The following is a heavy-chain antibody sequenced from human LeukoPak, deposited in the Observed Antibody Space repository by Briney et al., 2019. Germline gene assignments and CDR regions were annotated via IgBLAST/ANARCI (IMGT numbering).Heavy chain of an antibody. D-gene: IGHD3-10*01. CDR3: ARDLHRVVVRGVPHYYYYMDV. Sequence: ASVKVSCKASGYTFTSYGISWVRQAPGQGLEWMGWISTYKGNTNYAQKLQGRVTMTTDTSTSTAYMDLRSLRSDDTAVYYCARDLHRVVVRGVPHYYYYMDVWGKGTTVTISS. V-gene: IGHV1-18*01. CDR2: ISTYKGNT. J-gene: IGHJ6*03. CDR1: GYTFTSYG.